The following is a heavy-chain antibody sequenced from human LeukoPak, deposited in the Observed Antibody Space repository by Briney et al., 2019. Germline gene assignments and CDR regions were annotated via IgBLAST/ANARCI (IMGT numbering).Heavy chain of an antibody. CDR3: ARLRGAYRTYCSGGSCQMGYGMDV. CDR2: IISSSSYI. D-gene: IGHD2-15*01. J-gene: IGHJ6*02. CDR1: GFTFSSYS. V-gene: IGHV3-21*01. Sequence: PGGSLRLSCAASGFTFSSYSMNWVRQAPGKGLEWVSSIISSSSYIYYADSVKGRFTISRDNAKNSLYLQMNSLRAEDTAVYYCARLRGAYRTYCSGGSCQMGYGMDVWGQGTTVTVSS.